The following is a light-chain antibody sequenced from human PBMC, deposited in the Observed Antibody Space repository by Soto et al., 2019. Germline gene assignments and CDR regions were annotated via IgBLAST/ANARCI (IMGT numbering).Light chain of an antibody. CDR1: QSVSSY. V-gene: IGKV3-11*01. CDR2: DAS. Sequence: EILLTQSPATLSLSPGERATLSCGASQSVSSYLAWYQQKPGQAPRLLIYDASNRATGIPARFSGSGSGTDFTLTISSLQNEDFAVYYCQQFNNWPWTFGQGTKVDIK. CDR3: QQFNNWPWT. J-gene: IGKJ1*01.